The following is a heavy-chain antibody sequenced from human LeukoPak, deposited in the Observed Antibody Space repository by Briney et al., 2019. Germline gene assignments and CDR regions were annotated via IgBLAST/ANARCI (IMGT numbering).Heavy chain of an antibody. V-gene: IGHV3-48*01. CDR2: IGGSGTTI. CDR3: AKPYGSGYDY. D-gene: IGHD3-10*01. Sequence: PGGSLRLSCVGSGFAFNGYSMNWVRQAPGKGLEWLSFIGGSGTTIYYADSVKGRFTISRDNSKNTLYLQMNSLRAEDTAVYYCAKPYGSGYDYWGQGTLVTVSS. J-gene: IGHJ4*02. CDR1: GFAFNGYS.